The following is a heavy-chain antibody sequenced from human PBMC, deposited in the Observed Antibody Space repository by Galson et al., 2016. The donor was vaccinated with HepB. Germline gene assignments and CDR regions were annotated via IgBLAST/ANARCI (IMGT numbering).Heavy chain of an antibody. CDR2: IDAGNGDT. CDR3: ARTLQRITMVRGVIQGLAY. D-gene: IGHD3-10*01. Sequence: CKASGYTFTSYAMHWVRQAPGQRLEWMGWIDAGNGDTKYSQKFQGRVTITRDTSANTAYMELSSLRSEDTAVYYCARTLQRITMVRGVIQGLAYWGQGTLVTVSS. J-gene: IGHJ4*02. CDR1: GYTFTSYA. V-gene: IGHV1-3*01.